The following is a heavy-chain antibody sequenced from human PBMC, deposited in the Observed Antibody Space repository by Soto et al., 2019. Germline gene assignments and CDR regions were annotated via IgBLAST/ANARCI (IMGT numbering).Heavy chain of an antibody. V-gene: IGHV3-23*01. D-gene: IGHD3-3*01. J-gene: IGHJ6*02. CDR1: GFTFSDYV. CDR2: ISDGGERT. CDR3: ARDRSTDFGLDV. Sequence: EVQLLESGGDLVQPGGSLRLPGVASGFTFSDYVRSWVRQVPGKGLEWVSSISDGGERTDYRDSVRGRFTISRDNARFTLHLQMNSLRVDDTAIYFCARDRSTDFGLDVWGQGTTVTVSS.